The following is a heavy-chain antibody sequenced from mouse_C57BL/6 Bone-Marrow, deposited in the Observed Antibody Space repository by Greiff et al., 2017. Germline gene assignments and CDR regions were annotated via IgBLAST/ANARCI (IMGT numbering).Heavy chain of an antibody. CDR3: ARGITTVDYFDY. CDR1: GYSFTGYF. D-gene: IGHD1-1*01. CDR2: INPYNGDT. Sequence: EVQLQESGPELVKPGDSVKISCKASGYSFTGYFMNWVMQSHGKSLEWIGRINPYNGDTFYNQKFKGKATLTVDKSSSTAHMELRSLTSEGSAVYYWARGITTVDYFDYWGQGTTLTVSS. J-gene: IGHJ2*01. V-gene: IGHV1-20*01.